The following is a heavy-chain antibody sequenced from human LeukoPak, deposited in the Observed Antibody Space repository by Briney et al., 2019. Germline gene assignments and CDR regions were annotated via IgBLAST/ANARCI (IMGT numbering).Heavy chain of an antibody. Sequence: SETLSLTCAVYGGSFSGYYWSWIRQPPGKGLEWIGSIYYSGSTYYNPSLKSRVTISVDTSKNQFSLKLSSVTAADTAVYYCARPSYSGSYYNWFDPWGQGTLVTVSS. D-gene: IGHD1-26*01. CDR3: ARPSYSGSYYNWFDP. CDR1: GGSFSGYY. CDR2: IYYSGST. J-gene: IGHJ5*02. V-gene: IGHV4-34*01.